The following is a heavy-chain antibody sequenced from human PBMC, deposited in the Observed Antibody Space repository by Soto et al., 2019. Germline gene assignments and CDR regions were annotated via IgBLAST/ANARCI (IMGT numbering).Heavy chain of an antibody. D-gene: IGHD3-3*01. CDR2: INPSGGST. CDR3: ARDPGYDFWSGYPDY. J-gene: IGHJ4*02. CDR1: GYTFTSYY. V-gene: IGHV1-46*03. Sequence: GASVKVSCKASGYTFTSYYMHWVRQAPGQGLEWMGIINPSGGSTSYAQKFQGRVTMTRDTSTSTVYMELSSLRSEDTAVYYCARDPGYDFWSGYPDYWGQGTLVTVSS.